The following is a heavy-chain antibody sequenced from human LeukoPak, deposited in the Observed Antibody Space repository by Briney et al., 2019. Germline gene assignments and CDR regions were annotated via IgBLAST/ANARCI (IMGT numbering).Heavy chain of an antibody. D-gene: IGHD3-22*01. V-gene: IGHV4-61*01. CDR3: ARDRNYYDSSFQH. CDR2: IYYSGST. CDR1: GGSISGSSYY. J-gene: IGHJ1*01. Sequence: PSETLSLTCTVSGGSISGSSYYWSWIRQPPGKGLEWIGYIYYSGSTNYNPSLKSRVTISLDTSRNQFSLKLRSVTAADTAVYYCARDRNYYDSSFQHWGQGTLVTVSS.